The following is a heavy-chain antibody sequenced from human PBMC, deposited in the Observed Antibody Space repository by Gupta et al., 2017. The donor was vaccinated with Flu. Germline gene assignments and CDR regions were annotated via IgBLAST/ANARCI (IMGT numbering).Heavy chain of an antibody. CDR1: GGSIIINGYY. Sequence: QLQLQESGPGLVKPSQTLSLTCTVSGGSIIINGYYWSWVRQHPGKGLEWIGYIKHSGSTYYNPSLKSRVTISVDTSKNQFSLELSSVTAADTALYYCARDTVTWGSGDWGQGILVTVSS. V-gene: IGHV4-31*03. CDR3: ARDTVTWGSGD. J-gene: IGHJ1*01. CDR2: IKHSGST. D-gene: IGHD7-27*01.